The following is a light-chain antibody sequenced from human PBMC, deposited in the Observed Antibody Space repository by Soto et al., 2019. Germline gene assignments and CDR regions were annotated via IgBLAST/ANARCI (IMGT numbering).Light chain of an antibody. CDR1: QGIRTD. CDR2: DVS. J-gene: IGKJ1*01. V-gene: IGKV1-16*01. Sequence: DIQMTQSPSSLSASVGERVTITCRASQGIRTDLGWYQQKPGKAPKFLIYDVSTLESGFPSRFSGSRSGTEFTLIISSLQPDDFATYYCQQYNSYSWTFGQGTKVDI. CDR3: QQYNSYSWT.